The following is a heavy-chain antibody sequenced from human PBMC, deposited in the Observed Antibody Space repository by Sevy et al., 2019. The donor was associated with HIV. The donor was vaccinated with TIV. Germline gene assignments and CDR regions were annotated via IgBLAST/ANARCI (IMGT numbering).Heavy chain of an antibody. D-gene: IGHD3-10*01. J-gene: IGHJ4*02. CDR1: GFTFSSYA. Sequence: GGSLRLSCAASGFTFSSYAMSWVRQAPGKGLEWVSAMSGSGGTTFYAVSVKGRFTISRDNIKNTLYLQMNSLRAEDSAVYHCAKGLRISDSGSYYTRYFDLWGQGTLVTVSS. CDR2: MSGSGGTT. V-gene: IGHV3-23*01. CDR3: AKGLRISDSGSYYTRYFDL.